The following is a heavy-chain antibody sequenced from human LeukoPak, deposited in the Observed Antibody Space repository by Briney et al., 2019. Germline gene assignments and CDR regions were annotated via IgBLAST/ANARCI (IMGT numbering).Heavy chain of an antibody. CDR2: ISPNSDYI. D-gene: IGHD2-2*03. CDR3: ARSGPGYCGSTSCSSFDY. J-gene: IGHJ4*02. V-gene: IGHV3-21*01. CDR1: GFTFSTFT. Sequence: GGSLRLSCAASGFTFSTFTMNWVRKAPGKGLELVSSISPNSDYIYYAASVKGRFTISRDNAKNSLYLQMNSLRAEDTAVYFCARSGPGYCGSTSCSSFDYWGQGTLVTVSS.